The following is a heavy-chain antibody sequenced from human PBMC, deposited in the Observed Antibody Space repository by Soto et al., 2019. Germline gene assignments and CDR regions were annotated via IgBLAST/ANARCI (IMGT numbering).Heavy chain of an antibody. V-gene: IGHV3-9*01. CDR2: ISWNSGNI. Sequence: GGSLRLSCAASGFTFHNYAMHWVRQAPGKGLEWVAGISWNSGNIGYADSVKGRFTISRDNAKNSLYLQMNSLRAEDTALYYCAKDKGAHFGRGSDFDYWGQGTLVTVSS. CDR3: AKDKGAHFGRGSDFDY. D-gene: IGHD3-3*02. CDR1: GFTFHNYA. J-gene: IGHJ4*02.